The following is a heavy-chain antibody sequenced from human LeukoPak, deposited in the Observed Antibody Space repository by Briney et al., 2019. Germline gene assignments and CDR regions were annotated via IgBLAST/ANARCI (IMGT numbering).Heavy chain of an antibody. CDR2: IKSKTDGGTT. D-gene: IGHD3-22*01. J-gene: IGHJ3*02. CDR1: GSTFSNAW. V-gene: IGHV3-15*01. Sequence: PGGSLRLSCAASGSTFSNAWMSWVRQAPGKGLEWVGRIKSKTDGGTTDYAAPVKGRFTISRDDSKNTLYLQMNSLKTEDTAVYYCTTLRITMIVVVITDDAFDIWGQGTMVTVSS. CDR3: TTLRITMIVVVITDDAFDI.